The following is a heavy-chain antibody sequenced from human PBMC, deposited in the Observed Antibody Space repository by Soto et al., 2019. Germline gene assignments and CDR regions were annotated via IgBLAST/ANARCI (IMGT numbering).Heavy chain of an antibody. CDR1: GFTFSSYA. D-gene: IGHD4-17*01. J-gene: IGHJ3*02. CDR3: ARDFADTVTTSDDAFDI. CDR2: ISYDGSNK. Sequence: QVQLVESGVGVVQPGRSLRLSCAASGFTFSSYAMHWVRQAPGKGLEWVAVISYDGSNKYYADSVKGRFTISRDNSKNTLYLQMNSLRAEDTAVYYCARDFADTVTTSDDAFDIWGQGTMVTVSS. V-gene: IGHV3-30-3*01.